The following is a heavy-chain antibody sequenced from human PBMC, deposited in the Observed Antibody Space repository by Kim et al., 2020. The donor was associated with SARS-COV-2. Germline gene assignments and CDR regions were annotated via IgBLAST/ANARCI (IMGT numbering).Heavy chain of an antibody. J-gene: IGHJ5*02. D-gene: IGHD3-16*02. CDR1: GGSFSGYY. V-gene: IGHV4-34*01. CDR3: ARGRSYDYVWGSYRYSWFDP. CDR2: INHSGST. Sequence: SETLSLTCAVYGGSFSGYYWSWIRQPPGKGLEWIGEINHSGSTNYNPSLKSRVTISVDTSKNQFSLKLSSVTAADTAVYYCARGRSYDYVWGSYRYSWFDPWGQGTLVTVSS.